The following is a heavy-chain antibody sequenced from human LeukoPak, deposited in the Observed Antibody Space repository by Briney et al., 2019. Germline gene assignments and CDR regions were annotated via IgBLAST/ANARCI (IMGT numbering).Heavy chain of an antibody. J-gene: IGHJ3*02. Sequence: GGSLRLSCAASGFTFSSYWMSWVRQAPGKGLEWVANIKQDGSEKHYVDSVKGRFTISRDNAKKSLYLQMNSLRAEDTAVYYCATDSRIVGATGASDIWGQGTMVTVSS. V-gene: IGHV3-7*01. CDR2: IKQDGSEK. D-gene: IGHD1-26*01. CDR1: GFTFSSYW. CDR3: ATDSRIVGATGASDI.